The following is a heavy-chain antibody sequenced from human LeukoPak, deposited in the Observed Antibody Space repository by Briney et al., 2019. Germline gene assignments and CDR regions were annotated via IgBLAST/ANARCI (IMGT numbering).Heavy chain of an antibody. V-gene: IGHV1-46*01. D-gene: IGHD3-10*01. J-gene: IGHJ3*02. Sequence: GASVKVSCKASGYTFTTYYIHWVRQAPGQGLEWMGIIDPTGGSTNYAQKFQGRVTMTRDTSTSTVYMELSSLRSDDTAVYYCARVARWFGELSYAFDIWGQGTMVTVSS. CDR3: ARVARWFGELSYAFDI. CDR2: IDPTGGST. CDR1: GYTFTTYY.